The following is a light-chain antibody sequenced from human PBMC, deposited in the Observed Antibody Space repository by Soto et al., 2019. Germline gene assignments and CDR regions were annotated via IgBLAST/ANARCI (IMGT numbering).Light chain of an antibody. CDR1: SSDIGRYNY. Sequence: SVLTQPPSASGSPGQSVTISCTGTSSDIGRYNYVSWYQQHPGKAPKLIVFEVAQRPTGVPDRFSASKSGNTASLTVSGLQAEDEADYYCSSYAGDNRLVFGGGTQLTVL. CDR3: SSYAGDNRLV. J-gene: IGLJ3*02. CDR2: EVA. V-gene: IGLV2-8*01.